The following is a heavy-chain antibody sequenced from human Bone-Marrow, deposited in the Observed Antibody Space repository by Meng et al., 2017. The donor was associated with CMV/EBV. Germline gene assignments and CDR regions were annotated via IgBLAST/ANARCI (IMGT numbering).Heavy chain of an antibody. J-gene: IGHJ5*02. CDR2: ISSSSTI. D-gene: IGHD6-6*01. Sequence: GESLKISCAASGFTFSSYSMNWVRQAPGKGLEWVSYISSSSTIYYADSVKGRFTISRDNAKNSLYLQMNSLRAEDTAVYYCARGWQLLNPWGQGTLVTVSS. V-gene: IGHV3-48*04. CDR3: ARGWQLLNP. CDR1: GFTFSSYS.